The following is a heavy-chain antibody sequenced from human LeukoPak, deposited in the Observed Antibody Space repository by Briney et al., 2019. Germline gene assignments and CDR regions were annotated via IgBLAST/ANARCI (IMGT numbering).Heavy chain of an antibody. Sequence: SETLSLTCTVSGGSISSYYWSWIRQPPGKGLEWIGYIYYSGSTNYNPSLKSRVTISVDTSKNQFSLKLSSVTAADTAVYYCARVKAAAEDYWGQGTLVTVSS. CDR1: GGSISSYY. CDR2: IYYSGST. V-gene: IGHV4-59*01. D-gene: IGHD6-13*01. CDR3: ARVKAAAEDY. J-gene: IGHJ4*02.